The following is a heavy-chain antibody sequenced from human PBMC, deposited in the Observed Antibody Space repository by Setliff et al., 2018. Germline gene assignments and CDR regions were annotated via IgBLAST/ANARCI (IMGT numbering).Heavy chain of an antibody. Sequence: ASVKVSCKASGYTFTSYGFSWVRQAPGQGLEWMGWISVYNGKTKYAQKFQGRVTMTTDTSTRTAYMEVTTLRADDTAVYYCATEKFPGDWGDYWGQGTLVTVSS. V-gene: IGHV1-18*01. D-gene: IGHD2-21*01. CDR3: ATEKFPGDWGDY. CDR1: GYTFTSYG. J-gene: IGHJ4*02. CDR2: ISVYNGKT.